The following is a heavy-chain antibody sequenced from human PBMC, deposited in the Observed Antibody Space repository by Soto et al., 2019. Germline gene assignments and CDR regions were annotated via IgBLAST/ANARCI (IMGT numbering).Heavy chain of an antibody. CDR3: AREYGNYDSSGYYAY. Sequence: ASVKVSCKTSGYSFTSYFIHWVRQAPGQGLEWMGIINPSGGSTNYAQKLQGRVSMTRDRSTSTVHMELSSLRSDDMAMYYCAREYGNYDSSGYYAYWGQGTLVTVSS. D-gene: IGHD3-22*01. V-gene: IGHV1-46*01. CDR2: INPSGGST. J-gene: IGHJ4*02. CDR1: GYSFTSYF.